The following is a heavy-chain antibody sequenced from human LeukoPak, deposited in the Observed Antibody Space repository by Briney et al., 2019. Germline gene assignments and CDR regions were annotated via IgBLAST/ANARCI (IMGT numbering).Heavy chain of an antibody. V-gene: IGHV3-20*04. J-gene: IGHJ4*02. CDR3: ARDQQDLVVINRFDY. D-gene: IGHD3-22*01. CDR1: GFTFDDYG. CDR2: INWNGGST. Sequence: GGSLRLSCAASGFTFDDYGMSWVRQAPGKGLEWVSGINWNGGSTGYADSVKGRFTISRDNAKNSLYLQMNSLRAEDTALYYCARDQQDLVVINRFDYWGQGTLVTVSS.